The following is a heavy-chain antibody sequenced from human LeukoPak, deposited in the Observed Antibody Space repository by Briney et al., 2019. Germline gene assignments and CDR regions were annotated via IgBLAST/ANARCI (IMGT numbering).Heavy chain of an antibody. CDR2: ISSSSTYI. CDR3: ARESCSSTSCYEYYFDY. D-gene: IGHD2-2*01. J-gene: IGHJ4*02. V-gene: IGHV3-21*01. Sequence: PGGSLRLSCAASGFTFSSYSMNWVRQAPGKGLEWVSSISSSSTYIYYADSVKGRFTISRDNAKNSLYLQMNSLRAEDTAVYYCARESCSSTSCYEYYFDYWGQGTLVTVSS. CDR1: GFTFSSYS.